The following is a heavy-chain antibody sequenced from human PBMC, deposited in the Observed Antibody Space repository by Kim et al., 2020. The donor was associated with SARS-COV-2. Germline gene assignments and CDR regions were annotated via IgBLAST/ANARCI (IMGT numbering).Heavy chain of an antibody. D-gene: IGHD3-10*01. Sequence: GGSLRLSCAASGFTFSDYYMSWIRQAPGKGLEWVSYISSSGSTIYYADSVKGRFTISRDNAKNSLYLQMNSLRAEDTAVYYCARPPIYGSVSYADYWGQGTLVAVSS. CDR3: ARPPIYGSVSYADY. CDR1: GFTFSDYY. CDR2: ISSSGSTI. J-gene: IGHJ4*02. V-gene: IGHV3-11*04.